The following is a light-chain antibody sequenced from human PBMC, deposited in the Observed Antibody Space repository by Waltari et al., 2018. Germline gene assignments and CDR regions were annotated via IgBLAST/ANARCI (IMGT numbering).Light chain of an antibody. J-gene: IGLJ3*02. V-gene: IGLV1-51*01. CDR1: SFNIGNND. Sequence: QPVLTQPPLVSAAPGQRVTIPCSGGSFNIGNNDVSWYQQLPGTASKLLITDNNKRPFVIPDRFSGSKSGTSATLGITGLQTGDEADYYCATWDSRLSVVVFGGGTKVTVL. CDR3: ATWDSRLSVVV. CDR2: DNN.